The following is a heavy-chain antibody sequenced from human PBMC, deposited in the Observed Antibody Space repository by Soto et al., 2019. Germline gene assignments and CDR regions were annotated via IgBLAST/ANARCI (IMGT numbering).Heavy chain of an antibody. Sequence: QVQLQQWGAGLLKPSETLSLTCAVYGGSLSGYYWSWIRQPPGKGLEWIGEINHSGSTNYNPSLKSRVTISVDTSKNQFSLKLSSVTAADTAVYYCARGVRVLWWFDPWGQGTLVTVSS. CDR3: ARGVRVLWWFDP. J-gene: IGHJ5*02. CDR2: INHSGST. D-gene: IGHD3-10*01. CDR1: GGSLSGYY. V-gene: IGHV4-34*01.